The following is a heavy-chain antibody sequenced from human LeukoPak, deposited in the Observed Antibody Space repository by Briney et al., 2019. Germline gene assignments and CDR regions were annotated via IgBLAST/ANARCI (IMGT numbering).Heavy chain of an antibody. CDR1: GFTFSNAW. Sequence: GGSLRLSCAASGFTFSNAWIGWVRQMPGKGLEWMGIIYPGDSDTRYSPSFQGQVTISADKSISTAYLQWSSLKASDTAMYYCARHARDGYNWDYYYYHMDVWGKGTTVTVSS. J-gene: IGHJ6*03. CDR2: IYPGDSDT. CDR3: ARHARDGYNWDYYYYHMDV. V-gene: IGHV5-51*01. D-gene: IGHD5-24*01.